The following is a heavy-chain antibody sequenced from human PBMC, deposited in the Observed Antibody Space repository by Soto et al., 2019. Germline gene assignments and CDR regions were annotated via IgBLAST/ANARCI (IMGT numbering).Heavy chain of an antibody. CDR3: AKGRGGSGSLTPRVDF. D-gene: IGHD3-10*01. V-gene: IGHV3-23*01. Sequence: EVQLLESGGGLVQPGGSLRLSCAASGFTFNNYAMTWVRQAPGKGLEWVSAISGDGDTTSYADSVKGRFTFSRDGSKNSLYLQMSSLRAEDTALYYCAKGRGGSGSLTPRVDFWGQGTLVTVSS. J-gene: IGHJ4*02. CDR2: ISGDGDTT. CDR1: GFTFNNYA.